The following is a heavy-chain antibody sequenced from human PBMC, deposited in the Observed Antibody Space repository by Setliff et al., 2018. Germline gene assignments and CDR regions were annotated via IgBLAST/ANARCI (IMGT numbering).Heavy chain of an antibody. CDR2: SKSKTAGGAI. Sequence: GGSLSLSCAASGFTFSYAWMHWVRQAPGKGLEWVGRSKSKTAGGAIDYAAPVKGRFTISRDDSKNTLYLQMSSLKTEDTAMYYCTTDRAACSGSSCYNGFDVWGQGQWSPSPQ. J-gene: IGHJ3*01. CDR3: TTDRAACSGSSCYNGFDV. CDR1: GFTFSYAW. D-gene: IGHD2-2*02. V-gene: IGHV3-15*07.